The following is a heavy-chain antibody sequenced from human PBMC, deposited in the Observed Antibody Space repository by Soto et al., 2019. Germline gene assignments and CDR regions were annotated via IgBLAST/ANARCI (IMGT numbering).Heavy chain of an antibody. CDR3: ASGNVVVVPAAIARDYYGMDV. CDR2: IIPIFGTA. V-gene: IGHV1-69*13. J-gene: IGHJ6*02. Sequence: ASVKVSCKASGGIFKSYAISWVRQAPGQGLEWMGGIIPIFGTANYAQKFQGRVTITADESTSTANMELSSLRSEDTALYYCASGNVVVVPAAIARDYYGMDVWGQGTTVTVSS. D-gene: IGHD2-2*01. CDR1: GGIFKSYA.